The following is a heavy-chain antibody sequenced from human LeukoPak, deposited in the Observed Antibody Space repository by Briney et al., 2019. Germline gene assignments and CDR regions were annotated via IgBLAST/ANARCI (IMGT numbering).Heavy chain of an antibody. CDR3: ARSLYSSSWYRYYYYGMDV. CDR2: IYTSGST. CDR1: GGSFSGYY. D-gene: IGHD6-13*01. Sequence: KPSETLSLTCAVYGGSFSGYYWSWIRQPPGKGLEWIGRIYTSGSTNYNPSLKSRVTMSVDTSKNQFSLKLSSVTAADTAVYYCARSLYSSSWYRYYYYGMDVWGQGTTVTVSS. J-gene: IGHJ6*02. V-gene: IGHV4-59*10.